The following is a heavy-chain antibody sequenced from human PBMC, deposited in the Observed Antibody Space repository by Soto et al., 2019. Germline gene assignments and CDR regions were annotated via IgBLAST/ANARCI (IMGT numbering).Heavy chain of an antibody. CDR2: IKQDGSEK. J-gene: IGHJ4*02. V-gene: IGHV3-7*01. D-gene: IGHD5-18*01. Sequence: PGGTLRLSCAASGFTFSSYWMSWVRQAPGKGLEWVANIKQDGSEKYYVDSVKGRFTISRDNAKNSLYLQMNSLRAEDTDVYYCESTRLLYYWGQGTLVNVSS. CDR1: GFTFSSYW. CDR3: ESTRLLYY.